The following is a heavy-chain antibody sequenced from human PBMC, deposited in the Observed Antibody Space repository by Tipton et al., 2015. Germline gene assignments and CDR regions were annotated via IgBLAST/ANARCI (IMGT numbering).Heavy chain of an antibody. J-gene: IGHJ3*02. CDR3: AKEEIVRWYKTFHI. D-gene: IGHD6-13*01. CDR1: GGSFSDYY. CDR2: ISHSGST. V-gene: IGHV4-38-2*01. Sequence: TLSLTCAVSGGSFSDYYWVWIRQPPGKGLEWIGTISHSGSTYYTPSLKSRLTMSRDAAKNQFSLKLTSVTAADTAMYYCAKEEIVRWYKTFHIWGQGTMVTVSS.